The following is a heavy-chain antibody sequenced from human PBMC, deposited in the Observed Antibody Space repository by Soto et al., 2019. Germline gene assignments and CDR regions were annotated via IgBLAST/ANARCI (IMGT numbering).Heavy chain of an antibody. J-gene: IGHJ5*02. Sequence: GASVKXSCKASGYTFTSYGISWVRQAPGQGLEWMGWISAYNGNTNYAQKLQGRVTMTTDTSTSTAYMELRSLRSDDTAVYYCARVGIVVVPAAIWFDPWGQGTLVTVSS. D-gene: IGHD2-2*01. CDR1: GYTFTSYG. V-gene: IGHV1-18*01. CDR2: ISAYNGNT. CDR3: ARVGIVVVPAAIWFDP.